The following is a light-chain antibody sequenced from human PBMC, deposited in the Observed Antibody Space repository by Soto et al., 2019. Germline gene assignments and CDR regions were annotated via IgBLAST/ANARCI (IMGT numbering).Light chain of an antibody. CDR2: DVS. Sequence: QSALKQSRSGSGSPGQGVTLSCTGTTSEVAGYNYVTWYIQHPGKDTKLIIYDVSNRHSEVSDRFSGSKSGNTASHTFSGLEAEDEADYYCCSYSGSYTLDVFGTGTKVTV. J-gene: IGLJ1*01. CDR1: TSEVAGYNY. V-gene: IGLV2-11*01. CDR3: CSYSGSYTLDV.